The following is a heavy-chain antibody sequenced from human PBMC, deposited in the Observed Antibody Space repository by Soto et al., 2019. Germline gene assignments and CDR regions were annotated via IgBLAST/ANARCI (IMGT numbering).Heavy chain of an antibody. D-gene: IGHD3-10*01. Sequence: GGSLRLSCAASGFTFDYYWMHWVRQAPGKGLVWVSRVHSDGTTTTYADSVKGRFTMCRDNARNTVSLQMSSLRAEDTAIYYCARGDRGGFDLWGHGTVVTVSS. J-gene: IGHJ3*01. V-gene: IGHV3-74*01. CDR1: GFTFDYYW. CDR3: ARGDRGGFDL. CDR2: VHSDGTTT.